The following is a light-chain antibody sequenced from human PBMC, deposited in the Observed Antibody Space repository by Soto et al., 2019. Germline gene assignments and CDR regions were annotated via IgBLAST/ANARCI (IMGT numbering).Light chain of an antibody. CDR1: SSDVGSYNY. V-gene: IGLV2-14*01. CDR2: VVS. CDR3: SSYTSSSTLYV. J-gene: IGLJ1*01. Sequence: QSVLTQPASVSGSPGQSITISCTGTSSDVGSYNYVSWYQQHPGKAPKLMIYVVSNRPSGVSNRFSGSKSGNTASLTISGLQAEDEADYYCSSYTSSSTLYVFGTGTKVTVL.